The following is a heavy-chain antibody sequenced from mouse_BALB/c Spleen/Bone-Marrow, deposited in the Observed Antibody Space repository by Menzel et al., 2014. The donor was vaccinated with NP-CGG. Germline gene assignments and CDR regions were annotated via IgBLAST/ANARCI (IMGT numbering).Heavy chain of an antibody. CDR2: SRNKANVYTT. CDR1: GFTFSDFY. V-gene: IGHV7-1*02. D-gene: IGHD2-3*01. CDR3: ARNPRWLLAMDY. J-gene: IGHJ4*01. Sequence: EVQLVESGGGLVQPGGSLRLSCATSGFTFSDFYMEWVRQPPGKRLEWTAASRNKANVYTTEYSASVKGRFIVSRDTSQSILYLQMNALRAEDTAIYYCARNPRWLLAMDYWGQGTSVTVSS.